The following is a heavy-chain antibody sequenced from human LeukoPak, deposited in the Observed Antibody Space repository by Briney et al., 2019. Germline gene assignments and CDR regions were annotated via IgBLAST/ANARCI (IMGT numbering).Heavy chain of an antibody. J-gene: IGHJ4*02. V-gene: IGHV3-74*01. D-gene: IGHD1/OR15-1a*01. CDR3: ARGRLWNTDY. Sequence: GGSLRLSCAASGFTFSSYWMHWVRRAPGKGLVWVSRINRDGSSTTYADSVKGRVTISRDNTKNTVYLQMNSLRAEDTAVYYCARGRLWNTDYWGQGTLVTVSS. CDR1: GFTFSSYW. CDR2: INRDGSST.